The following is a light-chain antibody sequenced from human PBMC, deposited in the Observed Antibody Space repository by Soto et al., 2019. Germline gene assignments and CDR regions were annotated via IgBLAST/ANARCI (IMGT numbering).Light chain of an antibody. Sequence: QSVLTQSSSASASLGSSVRLTCTLSSGHSDYFIAWHQQQPGKAPRYLMYLESSGGYNKGSGVPDRFSGSSSEADRYLTIPDLQFEDEADYYCETCHSNTQVFGGGTKLTVL. V-gene: IGLV4-60*02. CDR3: ETCHSNTQV. J-gene: IGLJ3*02. CDR1: SGHSDYF. CDR2: LESSGGY.